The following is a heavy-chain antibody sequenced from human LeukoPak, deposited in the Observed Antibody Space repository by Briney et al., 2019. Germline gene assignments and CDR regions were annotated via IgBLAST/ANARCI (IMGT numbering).Heavy chain of an antibody. J-gene: IGHJ4*02. Sequence: SVKVSCKASGGTFSNYAISWVRQAPGQGLEWMGGIIPVFNTPIYAQQFQGRVTIIADESTTTAYMELSSLRSEDTAVYYCARGGSRVVTISISDYWGQGTLVTVSS. V-gene: IGHV1-69*13. CDR3: ARGGSRVVTISISDY. CDR2: IIPVFNTP. D-gene: IGHD5-24*01. CDR1: GGTFSNYA.